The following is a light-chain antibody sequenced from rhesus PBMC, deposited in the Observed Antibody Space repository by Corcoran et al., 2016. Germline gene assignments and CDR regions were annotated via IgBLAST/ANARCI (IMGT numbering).Light chain of an antibody. CDR2: EAS. J-gene: IGKJ3*01. V-gene: IGKV1-28*02. Sequence: DIQMTQSPSSLTASVGDTVTITCRASQGISSYLHWFQQKTGKDPKLLIYEASSLESGVPSMFSGSVDGTYFPLIISSLETDEVGVYYCQQYNNWNTCGPGTKLDIK. CDR1: QGISSY. CDR3: QQYNNWNT.